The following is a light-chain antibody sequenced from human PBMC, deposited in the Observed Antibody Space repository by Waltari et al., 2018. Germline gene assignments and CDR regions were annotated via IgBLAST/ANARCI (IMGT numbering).Light chain of an antibody. J-gene: IGLJ3*02. Sequence: QSALTQPRSVSGSPGPSVTISCTGTSSDVGVYNNVAWYQQHPGKAPKLMIYDVSKRPSGVPDRFSGSKSGNTASLTISGLQAEDEADYYCSSYAGSYTLVFGGGTKLTVL. CDR2: DVS. V-gene: IGLV2-11*01. CDR3: SSYAGSYTLV. CDR1: SSDVGVYNN.